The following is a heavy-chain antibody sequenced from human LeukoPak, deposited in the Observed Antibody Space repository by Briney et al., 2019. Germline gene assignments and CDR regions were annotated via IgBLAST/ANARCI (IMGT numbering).Heavy chain of an antibody. J-gene: IGHJ5*02. CDR2: IYYSGST. V-gene: IGHV4-59*01. CDR3: ARVGWELPSGWFDP. D-gene: IGHD1-26*01. CDR1: GGSISSYY. Sequence: SETLSLTCTVSGGSISSYYWSWIRQPPGKGLEWIGYIYYSGSTNYNPSLKSRVTISVDTSKNQFSLKLSSVTAADTAVYYCARVGWELPSGWFDPWGQGTLVTVSS.